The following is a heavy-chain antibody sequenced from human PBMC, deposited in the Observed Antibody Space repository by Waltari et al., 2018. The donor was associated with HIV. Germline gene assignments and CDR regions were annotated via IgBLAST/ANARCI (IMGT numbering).Heavy chain of an antibody. D-gene: IGHD3-22*01. V-gene: IGHV4-4*02. CDR2: IYHSGST. CDR1: GGSISSSTW. J-gene: IGHJ4*02. CDR3: ARGGTTYYYDSSGYYPLDY. Sequence: QVQLQESGPGLVKPSGTLSLTCAVSGGSISSSTWWSWVRQPPGKGLEWIGEIYHSGSTNYNPSLKSRVTISVDKSKNQFSLKLSSVTAADTAVYYCARGGTTYYYDSSGYYPLDYWGQGTLVTVSS.